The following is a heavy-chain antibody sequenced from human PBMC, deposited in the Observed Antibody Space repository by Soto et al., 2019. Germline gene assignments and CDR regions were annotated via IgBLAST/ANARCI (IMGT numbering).Heavy chain of an antibody. D-gene: IGHD2-2*01. CDR1: GGSITSSGYY. V-gene: IGHV4-31*03. Sequence: QVQLQESGPGLVKPSQTLSLTCPVSGGSITSSGYYWSWIRQHPGEGLEWIGFTTNSGSASYNPSLKSRVTISVDTSSNQFSLSLKSVTAADTAVYYGARGGGSTKVDYWGQGTLVPGSP. CDR3: ARGGGSTKVDY. J-gene: IGHJ4*02. CDR2: TTNSGSA.